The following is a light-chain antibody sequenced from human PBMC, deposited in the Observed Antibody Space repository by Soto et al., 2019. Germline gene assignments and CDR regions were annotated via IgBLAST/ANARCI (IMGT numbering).Light chain of an antibody. J-gene: IGKJ4*01. CDR2: DAL. Sequence: EIVLTQSPATLSLSPGERASLSCRASQSVNSYLAWYQQKPCQVPRLRIDDALNMSTGTPARFSSSGSGTDFTLTNSSLETEDFAVYYCQEGSNWPLNFGGGTKVEIK. V-gene: IGKV3-11*01. CDR3: QEGSNWPLN. CDR1: QSVNSY.